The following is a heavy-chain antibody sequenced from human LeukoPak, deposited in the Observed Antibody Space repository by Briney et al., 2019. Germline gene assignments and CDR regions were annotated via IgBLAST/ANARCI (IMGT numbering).Heavy chain of an antibody. Sequence: PGGSLRLSCAASGFTFSSYAMSWVRQAPGKGLEWVSAISGSGGSTYYADSVKGRFTMSRDNSKNTLYLQMNSLRAEDTAVYYCAKDPSIYGDYVWGWDYWGQGTLVTVSS. CDR1: GFTFSSYA. CDR3: AKDPSIYGDYVWGWDY. CDR2: ISGSGGST. J-gene: IGHJ4*02. D-gene: IGHD4-17*01. V-gene: IGHV3-23*01.